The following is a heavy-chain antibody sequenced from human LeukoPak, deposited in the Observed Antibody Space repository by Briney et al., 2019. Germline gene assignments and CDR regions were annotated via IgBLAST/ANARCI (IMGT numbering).Heavy chain of an antibody. D-gene: IGHD3-22*01. J-gene: IGHJ3*02. Sequence: ASVKVSCKASGYTFTSYAMHWVRQAPGQRLDWMGWSNAGNGNTKYSQEFQGRVTITRDTSASTAYMELSSLRSEDTAVYYCARTESNYYDSSGYSPAFDIWGQGTMVTVSS. CDR3: ARTESNYYDSSGYSPAFDI. CDR1: GYTFTSYA. V-gene: IGHV1-3*02. CDR2: SNAGNGNT.